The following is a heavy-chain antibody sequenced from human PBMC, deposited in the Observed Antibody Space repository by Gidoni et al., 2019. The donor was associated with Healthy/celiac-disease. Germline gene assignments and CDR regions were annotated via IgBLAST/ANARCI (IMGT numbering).Heavy chain of an antibody. J-gene: IGHJ6*02. Sequence: QVQLQQWGAGLLKPSETLSLTCAVYGGSFSGYYWSWIRQPPGKGLECIGEINHSGSTNYNPSLKSRVTISVDTSKNQFSLKLSSVTAADTAVYYCARDVGYYYYYGMDVWGQGTTVTVSS. CDR1: GGSFSGYY. CDR2: INHSGST. CDR3: ARDVGYYYYYGMDV. D-gene: IGHD1-26*01. V-gene: IGHV4-34*01.